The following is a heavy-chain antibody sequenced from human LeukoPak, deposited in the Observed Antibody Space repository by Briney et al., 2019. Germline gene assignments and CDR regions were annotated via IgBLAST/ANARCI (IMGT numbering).Heavy chain of an antibody. Sequence: PGGSLRLSCAASGFTFSSYAMHWVRQAPGKGLEWVAVISYDGSNKYYADSVKGRFTISRDNSKNTLYLQMNSLRAEDTAVYYCARAFRGLSSSWYQAYWGQGTLVTVSS. V-gene: IGHV3-30-3*01. D-gene: IGHD6-13*01. CDR3: ARAFRGLSSSWYQAY. J-gene: IGHJ4*02. CDR1: GFTFSSYA. CDR2: ISYDGSNK.